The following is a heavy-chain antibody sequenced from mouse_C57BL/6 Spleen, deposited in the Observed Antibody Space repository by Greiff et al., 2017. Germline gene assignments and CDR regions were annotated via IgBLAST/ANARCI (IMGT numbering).Heavy chain of an antibody. V-gene: IGHV5-17*01. J-gene: IGHJ4*01. Sequence: DVMLVESGGGLVKPGGSLKLSCAASGFTFSDYGMHWVRQAPEKGLEWVAYISSGSSTIYYADTVKGRFTISRDNAKTTLFLQMTSLRSEDTAMYYCARDGSNYAMDYWGQGTSVTVSS. CDR2: ISSGSSTI. CDR3: ARDGSNYAMDY. D-gene: IGHD1-1*01. CDR1: GFTFSDYG.